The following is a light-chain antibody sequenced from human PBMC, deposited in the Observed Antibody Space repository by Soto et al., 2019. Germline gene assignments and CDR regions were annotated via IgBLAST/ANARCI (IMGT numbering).Light chain of an antibody. CDR3: GTWDDTLSAGVV. J-gene: IGLJ2*01. V-gene: IGLV1-51*01. Sequence: QSVLTQPPSVSAAPGQKVTISCSGSSSNIGNNYVSWYQQLPGTAPKLLIYDNNERPSEIPDRFSGSKSGTSATLAITGLQTGDEADYYCGTWDDTLSAGVVFGGGTKLTVL. CDR1: SSNIGNNY. CDR2: DNN.